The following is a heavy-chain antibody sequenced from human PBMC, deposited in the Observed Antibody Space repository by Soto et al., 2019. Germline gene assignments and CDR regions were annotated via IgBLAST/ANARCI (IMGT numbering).Heavy chain of an antibody. V-gene: IGHV4-59*08. CDR2: IYYSGST. D-gene: IGHD3-22*01. Sequence: ASETLSLTCTVSGGSISSYYWGWVRQPPGKGLEWIGYIYYSGSTTYHPSLKSRVTISVDTSKNQFSLNLTSVTAADTAVYYCARLGGYYQAFDQWGQGSLVTVSS. CDR1: GGSISSYY. CDR3: ARLGGYYQAFDQ. J-gene: IGHJ4*02.